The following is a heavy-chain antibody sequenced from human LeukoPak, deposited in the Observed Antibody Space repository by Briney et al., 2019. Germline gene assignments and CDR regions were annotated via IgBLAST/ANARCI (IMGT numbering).Heavy chain of an antibody. D-gene: IGHD2-2*02. CDR3: AKDQGGYCSSTSCYRSAFDI. Sequence: GRSLRLSCAASGFTFSSYGMHWVRQAPGKGLEWVAVISYDGSNKYYADSVKGRFTISRDNSKNTLYLQMNSLRAEDTAVYYCAKDQGGYCSSTSCYRSAFDIWGQGTMVIVSS. CDR1: GFTFSSYG. J-gene: IGHJ3*02. CDR2: ISYDGSNK. V-gene: IGHV3-30*18.